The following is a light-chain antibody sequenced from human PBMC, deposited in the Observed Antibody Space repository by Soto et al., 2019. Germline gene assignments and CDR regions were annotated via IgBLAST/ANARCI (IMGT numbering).Light chain of an antibody. CDR1: QDISTY. V-gene: IGKV1-9*01. CDR3: QQLDSDPPWT. J-gene: IGKJ1*01. Sequence: IQLTQSPSSLSASVGDRVTITCRASQDISTYLAWYQQNPGRAPKLLIYLASNFHTGVPSRFSGSGSGTEFTLTISSLQPEDFATYYCQQLDSDPPWTFGQGTRVEIK. CDR2: LAS.